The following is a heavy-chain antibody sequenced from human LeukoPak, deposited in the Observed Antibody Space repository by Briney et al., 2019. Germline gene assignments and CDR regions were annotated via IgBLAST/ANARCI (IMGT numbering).Heavy chain of an antibody. V-gene: IGHV1-69*13. D-gene: IGHD6-6*01. CDR1: GGTFSSYA. Sequence: GASVKVSCKASGGTFSSYAISWVRQAPGQGLEWTGGIIPIFGTANYAQKFQGRVTITADESTSTAYMELSSLRSEDTAVYYCARDNEEQLVHDAFDIWGQGTMVTVSS. CDR3: ARDNEEQLVHDAFDI. CDR2: IIPIFGTA. J-gene: IGHJ3*02.